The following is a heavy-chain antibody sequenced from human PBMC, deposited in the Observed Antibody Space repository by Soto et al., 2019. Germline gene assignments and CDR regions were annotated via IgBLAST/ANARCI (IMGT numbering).Heavy chain of an antibody. CDR3: ARQEYNWTADYYSDMDV. D-gene: IGHD1-1*01. Sequence: SETLSLTCNVSGVSISSTSYNWGWIRQPPGKGLEWIGTLDYSGTAHYNPSLKSRINISADPSKNQVSLTLTSVTAADTAVYYCARQEYNWTADYYSDMDVWGQGTTVTVSS. CDR2: LDYSGTA. J-gene: IGHJ6*02. CDR1: GVSISSTSYN. V-gene: IGHV4-39*01.